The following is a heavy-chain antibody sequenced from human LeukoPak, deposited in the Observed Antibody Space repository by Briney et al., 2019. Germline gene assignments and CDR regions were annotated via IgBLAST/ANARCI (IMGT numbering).Heavy chain of an antibody. Sequence: ASVKVSCKASGGTFSSYTISWVRQAPGQGLEWMGGIIPFFGTAMYAQKFQGRVTITADKSTSTVYMELSSLRSEDTAVYYCARGTRVYKWNLGFDPWGQGTLVTVSS. CDR2: IIPFFGTA. D-gene: IGHD1-7*01. CDR3: ARGTRVYKWNLGFDP. CDR1: GGTFSSYT. J-gene: IGHJ5*02. V-gene: IGHV1-69*06.